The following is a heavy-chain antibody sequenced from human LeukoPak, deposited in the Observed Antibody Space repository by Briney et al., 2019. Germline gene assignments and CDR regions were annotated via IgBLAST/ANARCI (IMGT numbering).Heavy chain of an antibody. CDR1: GGYISSYY. V-gene: IGHV4-59*13. D-gene: IGHD6-6*01. CDR2: IYNGWST. Sequence: SDPLSLICTVSGGYISSYYWGWIRQPPGKGLEWIGHIYNGWSTTYNPALKSRIPISMDASKNQFSLPRSSVTAADTAVYYWAREWSGIPARPCYCDVWGRGALVTVSS. CDR3: AREWSGIPARPCYCDV. J-gene: IGHJ2*01.